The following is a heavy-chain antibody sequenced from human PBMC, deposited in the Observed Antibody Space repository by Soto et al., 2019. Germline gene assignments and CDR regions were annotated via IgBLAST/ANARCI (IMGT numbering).Heavy chain of an antibody. CDR1: GYTLTELS. CDR2: FDPEDGET. J-gene: IGHJ4*02. Sequence: ASVNVSCKVSGYTLTELSMHWVRQAPGKGLEWMGGFDPEDGETIYAQKFQGRVTMTEDTSTDTAYMELSSLRSEDTAVYYCATKPYYGSGTDDSYWGQGTLVTVSS. V-gene: IGHV1-24*01. D-gene: IGHD3-10*01. CDR3: ATKPYYGSGTDDSY.